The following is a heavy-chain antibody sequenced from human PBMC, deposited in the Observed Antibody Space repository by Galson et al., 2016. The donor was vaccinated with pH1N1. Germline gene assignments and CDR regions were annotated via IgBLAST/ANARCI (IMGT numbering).Heavy chain of an antibody. CDR1: GYTFTSYG. J-gene: IGHJ6*02. Sequence: SVKVSCKASGYTFTSYGISWVRQAPGQGLEWMGWISVYNGNTNYAQKLQGRVTMTTDTSTSTAYMELRSLRSDDTAVYYCARDGESMRGSYFNYYYGMDVWGQGTTVTVSS. V-gene: IGHV1-18*04. D-gene: IGHD1-26*01. CDR3: ARDGESMRGSYFNYYYGMDV. CDR2: ISVYNGNT.